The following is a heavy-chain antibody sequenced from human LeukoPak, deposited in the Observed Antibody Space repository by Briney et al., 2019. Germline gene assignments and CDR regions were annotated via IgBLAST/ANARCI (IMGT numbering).Heavy chain of an antibody. CDR3: ATFVGVVQGGLDH. CDR1: GFTSSGFW. J-gene: IGHJ6*04. V-gene: IGHV3-7*01. Sequence: GGSLRLSCVASGFTSSGFWMSWVRRPPGKGLEWVANIKNDGGEKEYVDSVKGRFTIFRDNAKNSVYLQMNSLRAEDTAVYYCATFVGVVQGGLDHWGKGTTVIVSS. D-gene: IGHD3/OR15-3a*01. CDR2: IKNDGGEK.